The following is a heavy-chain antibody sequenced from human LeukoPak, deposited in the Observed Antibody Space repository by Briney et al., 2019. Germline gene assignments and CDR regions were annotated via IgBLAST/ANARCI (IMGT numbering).Heavy chain of an antibody. J-gene: IGHJ3*02. CDR3: AGFIAFDI. CDR2: ISYDGSNK. CDR1: GFTFSSYG. Sequence: GGSLRLSCAASGFTFSSYGMHWVRQAPGKGLEWVAVISYDGSNKYYADSVKGRFTISRDNSKNTLYLQMNSLRAEDTAVYYCAGFIAFDIWGQGTMVTVSS. V-gene: IGHV3-30*03.